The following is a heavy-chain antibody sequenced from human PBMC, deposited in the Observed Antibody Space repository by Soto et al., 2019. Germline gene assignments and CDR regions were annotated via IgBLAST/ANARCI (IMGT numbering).Heavy chain of an antibody. D-gene: IGHD6-19*01. V-gene: IGHV3-66*01. CDR2: IYDGGST. CDR1: GFSVSNTF. CDR3: ARDGYSSGWGTQALEH. J-gene: IGHJ1*01. Sequence: EVQLVEAGGGLVQPWGSLRLSGAASGFSVSNTFMNCVRQAPGKGLEWVSIIYDGGSTYYADFVKGRFTISRDNSRNTLHLQMNSLKAEETAVYFCARDGYSSGWGTQALEHWGKGTLVTVSS.